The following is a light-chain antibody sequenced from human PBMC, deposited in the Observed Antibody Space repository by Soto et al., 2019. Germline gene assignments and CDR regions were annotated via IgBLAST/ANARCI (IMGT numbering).Light chain of an antibody. V-gene: IGLV1-40*01. J-gene: IGLJ2*01. Sequence: QSVLTQPPSVSGAPGQRVNIACTGSNSNIGAGYDVHWYRQSPGTAPKLLLSGHSHRPSGVPDRFSGSKSGTSAFLAITGLQPGDEADYFCQSYDTGVVGLIASVFGGGTQLTVL. CDR3: QSYDTGVVGLIASV. CDR1: NSNIGAGYD. CDR2: GHS.